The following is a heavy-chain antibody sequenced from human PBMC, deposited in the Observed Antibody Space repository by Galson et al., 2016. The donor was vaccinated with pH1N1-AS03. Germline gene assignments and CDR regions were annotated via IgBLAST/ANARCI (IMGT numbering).Heavy chain of an antibody. J-gene: IGHJ3*01. CDR3: VRGSPHSSSTNYAFEF. CDR1: GYAFTDYY. D-gene: IGHD6-13*01. Sequence: VSCKASGYAFTDYYMHLLRQAPGQGLEWMAWINTDSGGTDYAQKFQGRVTMTRDASISTTYMELSSLRSDDTAVYYCVRGSPHSSSTNYAFEFWGRGTMATVSS. V-gene: IGHV1-2*02. CDR2: INTDSGGT.